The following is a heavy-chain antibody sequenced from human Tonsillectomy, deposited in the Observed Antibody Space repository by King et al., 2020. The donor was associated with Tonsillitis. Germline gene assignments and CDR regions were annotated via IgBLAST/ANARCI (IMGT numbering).Heavy chain of an antibody. J-gene: IGHJ6*02. V-gene: IGHV3-30*18. CDR1: GFTFSSFG. CDR2: ISYDGSKR. Sequence: VKLVESGGGVVQPGRSLRLSCAASGFTFSSFGMHWVRQAPGKGLEWVASISYDGSKRSYADSVKGRFTISRDNSKNTLFLEMNSLRAEDTAVYYCAKRYWRRVFMGFYYGMHVWGQGTTVTVPS. CDR3: AKRYWRRVFMGFYYGMHV. D-gene: IGHD2-15*01.